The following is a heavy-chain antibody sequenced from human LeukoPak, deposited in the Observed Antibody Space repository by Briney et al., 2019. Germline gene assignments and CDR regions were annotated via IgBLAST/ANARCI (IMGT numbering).Heavy chain of an antibody. CDR1: GFIFRSHT. J-gene: IGHJ6*02. CDR2: ISSTSGTI. Sequence: QTGGSLRLSCAASGFIFRSHTMNWVRQGPGKGLEWVSYISSTSGTIYYADSVKGRFTISRDNAKNSLYLQMHSLRDEDTAVYYCARDYYGMDVWGQGTTVTVSS. CDR3: ARDYYGMDV. V-gene: IGHV3-48*02.